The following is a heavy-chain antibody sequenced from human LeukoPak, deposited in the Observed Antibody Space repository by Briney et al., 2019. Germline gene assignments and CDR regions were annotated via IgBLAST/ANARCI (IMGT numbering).Heavy chain of an antibody. D-gene: IGHD3-3*01. CDR2: INTNTGNP. J-gene: IGHJ4*02. CDR3: ARGSTYYDFWSGYQNQLLLDY. V-gene: IGHV7-4-1*02. CDR1: GYTFTSYA. Sequence: GASVKVSCKASGYTFTSYAMNWARQAPGQGLEWMGWINTNTGNPTYAQGFTGRFVFSLDTSVSTAYLQISSLKAEDTAVYYCARGSTYYDFWSGYQNQLLLDYWGQGTLVTVSS.